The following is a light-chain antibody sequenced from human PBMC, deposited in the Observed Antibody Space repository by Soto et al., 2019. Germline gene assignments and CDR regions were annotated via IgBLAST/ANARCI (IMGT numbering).Light chain of an antibody. Sequence: EIVLTQSPGTLSLSPGERATLSCRASQIVTSSYLAWYQQKPGQAPRLLIYGASSRATGIPDRFSGSGSGTDFTLTISRLEPEDFAIYYCQQYVSWTFGQGTKVEIK. J-gene: IGKJ1*01. CDR1: QIVTSSY. V-gene: IGKV3-20*01. CDR3: QQYVSWT. CDR2: GAS.